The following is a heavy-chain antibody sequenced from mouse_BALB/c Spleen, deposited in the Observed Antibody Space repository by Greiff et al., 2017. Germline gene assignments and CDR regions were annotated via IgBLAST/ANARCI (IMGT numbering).Heavy chain of an antibody. CDR2: ISDGGSYT. Sequence: EVQGVESGGGLVKPGGSLKLSCAASGFTFSDYYMYWVRQTPEKRLEWVATISDGGSYTYYPDSVKGRFTISRDNAKNNLYLQMSSLKSEDTAMYYCARDHYSGSSYDYAMDYWGQGTSVTVSS. V-gene: IGHV5-4*02. D-gene: IGHD1-1*01. CDR1: GFTFSDYY. CDR3: ARDHYSGSSYDYAMDY. J-gene: IGHJ4*01.